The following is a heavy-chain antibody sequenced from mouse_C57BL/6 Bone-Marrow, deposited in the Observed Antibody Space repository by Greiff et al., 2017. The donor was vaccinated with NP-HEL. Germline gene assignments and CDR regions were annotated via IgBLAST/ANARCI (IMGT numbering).Heavy chain of an antibody. V-gene: IGHV1-81*01. D-gene: IGHD1-1*01. CDR1: GYTFTSYG. CDR2: IYPRSGNT. J-gene: IGHJ4*01. Sequence: QVQLQQSGAELARPGASVKLSCKASGYTFTSYGISWVKQRTGQGLEWIGEIYPRSGNTYYNEKVKGKATLTADKSSSTAYMELRSLTSEDSAVYFCARSPAAIYYYGSSLSYYAMDYWGQGTSVTVSS. CDR3: ARSPAAIYYYGSSLSYYAMDY.